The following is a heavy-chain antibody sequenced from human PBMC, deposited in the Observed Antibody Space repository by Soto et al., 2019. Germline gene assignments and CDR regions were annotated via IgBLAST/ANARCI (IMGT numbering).Heavy chain of an antibody. CDR1: GFTFSDYY. CDR3: ARDKGRGYCSSTSCSSLFYYYYMDV. J-gene: IGHJ6*03. Sequence: GGSLRLSCAASGFTFSDYYMSWIRQAPGKGLEWVSYISSSGSTIYYADSVKGRFTISRDNAKNSLYLQMNSLRAEDTAVYYCARDKGRGYCSSTSCSSLFYYYYMDVWGKGTTVTVSS. CDR2: ISSSGSTI. V-gene: IGHV3-11*01. D-gene: IGHD2-2*01.